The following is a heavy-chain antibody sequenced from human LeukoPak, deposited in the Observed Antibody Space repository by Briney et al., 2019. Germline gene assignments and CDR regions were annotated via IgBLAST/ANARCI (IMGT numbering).Heavy chain of an antibody. CDR3: ARGIGIGAFDT. CDR2: VNVDGRST. Sequence: GGSLRLSCAASGFTFSSYWMHWVRQAPGKGLVWVSRVNVDGRSTTYADSVKSRLTISRDNAKKTLYLQINSLRPEDTAFYYCARGIGIGAFDTWGRGTKVTVSS. D-gene: IGHD2/OR15-2a*01. J-gene: IGHJ3*02. CDR1: GFTFSSYW. V-gene: IGHV3-74*01.